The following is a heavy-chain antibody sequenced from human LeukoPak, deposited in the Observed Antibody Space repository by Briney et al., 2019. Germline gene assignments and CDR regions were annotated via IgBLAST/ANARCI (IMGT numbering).Heavy chain of an antibody. Sequence: ASVKVSCKASGYTFTSYGISWVRQAPGQGLEWMGWISAYNGNTNYAQKLQGRVTMTTDTSTSTAYMELRSLRSDDTAVYYCVRLCSSSWHNWFDPWGQGTLVTVSS. J-gene: IGHJ5*02. CDR1: GYTFTSYG. CDR2: ISAYNGNT. D-gene: IGHD6-13*01. V-gene: IGHV1-18*01. CDR3: VRLCSSSWHNWFDP.